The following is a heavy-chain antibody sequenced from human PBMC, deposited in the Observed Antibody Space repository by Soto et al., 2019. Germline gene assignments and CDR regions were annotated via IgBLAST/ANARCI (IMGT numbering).Heavy chain of an antibody. CDR3: ARVWVPAHMDV. V-gene: IGHV3-74*01. CDR1: GFSFDDYT. Sequence: GGSLRLSCAASGFSFDDYTMHWVRQAPGKGLVWVSRINSDGSSTSYADSVKGRFTISRDNAKNTLYLQMNSLRAEDTAVYYCARVWVPAHMDVWGQGTTVTVSS. J-gene: IGHJ6*02. D-gene: IGHD1-26*01. CDR2: INSDGSST.